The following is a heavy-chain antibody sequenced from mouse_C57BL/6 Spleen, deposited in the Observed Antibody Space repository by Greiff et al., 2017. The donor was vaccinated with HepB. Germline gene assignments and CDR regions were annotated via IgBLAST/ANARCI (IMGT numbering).Heavy chain of an antibody. J-gene: IGHJ4*01. CDR3: AREDDGYYHYAMDY. CDR2: INYDGSST. Sequence: EVQLVESEGGLVQPGSSMKLSCTASGFTFSDYYMAWVRQVPEKGLEWVANINYDGSSTYYLDSLKSRFIISRDNAKNILYLQMSSLKSEDTATYYCAREDDGYYHYAMDYWGQGTSVTVSS. V-gene: IGHV5-16*01. CDR1: GFTFSDYY. D-gene: IGHD2-3*01.